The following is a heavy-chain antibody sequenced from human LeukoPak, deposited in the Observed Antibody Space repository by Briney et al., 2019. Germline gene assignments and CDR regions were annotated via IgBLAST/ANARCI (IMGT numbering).Heavy chain of an antibody. CDR3: ARGGYDYVWGGHNWFDP. CDR1: GGSFSGYY. CDR2: INHSGST. Sequence: SETLSLTCAVYGGSFSGYYWSWIRQPPGKGLEWIGEINHSGSTNYNPSLKSRVTISVDTSKNQFSQKLSSVTAADTAVYYCARGGYDYVWGGHNWFDPWGQGTLVTVSS. D-gene: IGHD3-16*01. V-gene: IGHV4-34*01. J-gene: IGHJ5*02.